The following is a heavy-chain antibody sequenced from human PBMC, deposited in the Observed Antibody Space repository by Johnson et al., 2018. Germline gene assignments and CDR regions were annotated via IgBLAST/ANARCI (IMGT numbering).Heavy chain of an antibody. CDR2: ISSSSRYI. V-gene: IGHV3-21*01. J-gene: IGHJ5*02. Sequence: VQLVQSGGGLVKPGGSLRLSCAASGFTFSSYSMNWVRQAPGKGLEWVSSISSSSRYIYYADSVKGRFTISIHNAKNALYLQMKRLRAEDTAVYYCARVVGYSNYNWFDPWGQGTLVTVSS. D-gene: IGHD4-11*01. CDR1: GFTFSSYS. CDR3: ARVVGYSNYNWFDP.